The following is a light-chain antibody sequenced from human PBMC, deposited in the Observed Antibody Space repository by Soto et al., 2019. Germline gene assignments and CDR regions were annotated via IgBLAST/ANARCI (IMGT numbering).Light chain of an antibody. Sequence: QSALTQPASVSGSPGQSITISCTGSTSDVGAYNYVSWYKHHPGQAPQLMIYEVSKRPSGVPDRFSGSKSGNTASLTVSGLQAEDEADYYCSSYAGSNNVVFGGGTKLTVL. V-gene: IGLV2-8*01. J-gene: IGLJ2*01. CDR2: EVS. CDR3: SSYAGSNNVV. CDR1: TSDVGAYNY.